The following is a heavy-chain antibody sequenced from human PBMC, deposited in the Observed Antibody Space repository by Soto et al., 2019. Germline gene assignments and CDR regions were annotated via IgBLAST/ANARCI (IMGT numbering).Heavy chain of an antibody. CDR3: ARGPAGGGGWFDP. D-gene: IGHD3-16*01. Sequence: QVQLVQSGAEVKKPGASVKVSCKAPGYTFTGYYMHWLRQAPGQGLEWMGWINPNSGGTNYAQKFQGWVTMTRATAISTSSVEKSRLGADVAAVYYCARGPAGGGGWFDPWGQGTMVTVSS. V-gene: IGHV1-2*04. CDR1: GYTFTGYY. J-gene: IGHJ5*02. CDR2: INPNSGGT.